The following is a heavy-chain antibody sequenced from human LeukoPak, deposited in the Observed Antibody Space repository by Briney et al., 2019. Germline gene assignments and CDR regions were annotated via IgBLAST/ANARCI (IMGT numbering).Heavy chain of an antibody. V-gene: IGHV3-74*01. J-gene: IGHJ4*02. CDR1: GFTFRNYW. CDR3: GREILEPGKTLTY. Sequence: GGSLRLSCAASGFTFRNYWMHWVRQVPGKGLVWVSRINDDGTFTTYADSVKGRFTISRDNAKNTLYLQMNGLRAEDTAVYYCGREILEPGKTLTYWGQGSLITVSS. D-gene: IGHD1-14*01. CDR2: INDDGTFT.